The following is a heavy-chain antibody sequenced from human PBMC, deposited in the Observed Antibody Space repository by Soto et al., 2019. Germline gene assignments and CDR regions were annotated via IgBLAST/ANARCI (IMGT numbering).Heavy chain of an antibody. CDR3: ARRHRPSYTSDY. Sequence: EVQLVESGGGLVQPGGSLXXSXXXXXXXXXSXXXXXXXXAPXXXLEWVSRINDDGRRTSYADSVKGRFTISRDNAKNTLYLQMNSLRDDDTAIYYCARRHRPSYTSDYWGQGTLVTVSS. D-gene: IGHD4-4*01. CDR2: INDDGRRT. V-gene: IGHV3-74*01. J-gene: IGHJ4*02. CDR1: XXXXXSXX.